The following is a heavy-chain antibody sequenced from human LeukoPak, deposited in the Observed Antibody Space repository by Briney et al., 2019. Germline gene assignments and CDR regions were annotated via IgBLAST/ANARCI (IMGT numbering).Heavy chain of an antibody. CDR2: ICPGDSDT. Sequence: PGESLKISCKGSGYGFSSYWIGWVRQMPGKCLEYMGIICPGDSDTRYSQSFQGQDTISADKSITTAYLQWSSLKASDTAMYYCARHTTVGGSLRFDYWGQGTLVTVSS. D-gene: IGHD4-23*01. J-gene: IGHJ4*02. V-gene: IGHV5-51*01. CDR3: ARHTTVGGSLRFDY. CDR1: GYGFSSYW.